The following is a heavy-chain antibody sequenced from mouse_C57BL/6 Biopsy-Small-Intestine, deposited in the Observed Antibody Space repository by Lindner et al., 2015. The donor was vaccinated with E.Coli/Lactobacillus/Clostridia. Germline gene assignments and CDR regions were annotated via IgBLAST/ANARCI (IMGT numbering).Heavy chain of an antibody. CDR3: ARTLGAGRFDP. CDR1: GYTFTNHG. V-gene: IGHV1S61*01. D-gene: IGHD4-1*01. J-gene: IGHJ4*01. Sequence: SVKVSCKASGYTFTNHGITWLRQAPGQGLEWMGWISPYNGNTNSAPSLKGRFTMTTDTSTGTAYMELRSLRSDDTAVYYCARTLGAGRFDPWGQGTLITVSS. CDR2: ISPYNGNT.